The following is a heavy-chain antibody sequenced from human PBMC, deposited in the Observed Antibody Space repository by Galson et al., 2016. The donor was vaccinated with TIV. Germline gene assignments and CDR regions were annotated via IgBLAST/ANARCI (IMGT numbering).Heavy chain of an antibody. Sequence: SVKVSCKASGGTFSTYVFSWLRQAPGQGLEWMGVINPIFGTANYAQTFQGRLTITADESTSSAYMEVSRLTSDDTAVYYCAKDRNTALDTYYYYYGMDVWGQGTTVTVSS. V-gene: IGHV1-69*13. CDR3: AKDRNTALDTYYYYYGMDV. D-gene: IGHD5-18*01. J-gene: IGHJ6*02. CDR1: GGTFSTYV. CDR2: INPIFGTA.